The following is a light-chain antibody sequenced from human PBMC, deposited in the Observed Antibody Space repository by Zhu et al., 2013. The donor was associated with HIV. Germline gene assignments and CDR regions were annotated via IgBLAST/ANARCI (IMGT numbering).Light chain of an antibody. CDR2: GAS. V-gene: IGKV3-20*01. CDR1: QSISSSY. J-gene: IGKJ4*01. Sequence: EIVLTQSPGTLSLSPGERATLSCRASQSISSSYLAWYQQKPGQAPRLLIYGASSRATGTPVRFSGSGSGTEFTLTISSLQSEDFAVYYCQQYHNWPPLTFGGGTTVES. CDR3: QQYHNWPPLT.